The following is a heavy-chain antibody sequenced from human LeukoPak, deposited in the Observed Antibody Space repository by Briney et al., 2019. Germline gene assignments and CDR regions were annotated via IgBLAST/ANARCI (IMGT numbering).Heavy chain of an antibody. Sequence: SETLSLTCAVSGGSISSSNWWTWVRQPPGKGLEWIGEMYHSGRTNYNPSLKSRVTISVDKSKNQFSLKLSSVTSADTAVYYCASWASKGYYYYYMDVWGKGTTVTISS. V-gene: IGHV4-4*02. CDR3: ASWASKGYYYYYMDV. CDR1: GGSISSSNW. D-gene: IGHD2-2*01. CDR2: MYHSGRT. J-gene: IGHJ6*03.